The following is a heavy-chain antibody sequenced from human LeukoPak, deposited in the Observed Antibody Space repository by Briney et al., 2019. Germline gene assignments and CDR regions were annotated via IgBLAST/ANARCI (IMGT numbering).Heavy chain of an antibody. CDR1: HYSISSGYY. V-gene: IGHV4-38-2*02. CDR2: MYHSGST. D-gene: IGHD3-10*01. CDR3: ASWPRIWFGELPFDY. Sequence: SETLSLTCTVSHYSISSGYYWGWIRQSPGKGLEWIGSMYHSGSTYYTPSLKSRVTISVDASKNQFSLKLSSVTAADTAVYYCASWPRIWFGELPFDYWGQGTLVTVSS. J-gene: IGHJ4*02.